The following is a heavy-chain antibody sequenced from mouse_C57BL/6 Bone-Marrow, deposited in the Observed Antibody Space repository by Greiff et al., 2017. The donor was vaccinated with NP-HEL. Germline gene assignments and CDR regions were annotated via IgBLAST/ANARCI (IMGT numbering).Heavy chain of an antibody. Sequence: EVKLVESGGGLVKPGGSLKLSCAASGFTFSDYGMHWVRQAPEQGLAWVAYISRGSSTIYYADTVKGRFTISRDNAKNTLFLQMTSLRSEDTAMYYCARRLRLMDYWGQGTSVTVSS. CDR3: ARRLRLMDY. CDR2: ISRGSSTI. V-gene: IGHV5-17*01. J-gene: IGHJ4*01. D-gene: IGHD1-2*01. CDR1: GFTFSDYG.